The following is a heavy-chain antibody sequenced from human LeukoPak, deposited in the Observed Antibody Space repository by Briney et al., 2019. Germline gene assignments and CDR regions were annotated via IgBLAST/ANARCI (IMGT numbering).Heavy chain of an antibody. D-gene: IGHD6-19*01. CDR3: ARTAVAGTVGYFDY. CDR2: INHSGST. V-gene: IGHV4-34*01. J-gene: IGHJ4*02. CDR1: GGTFNGYY. Sequence: PSETLSLTCAVYGGTFNGYYWSWIRQPPGKGLEWIGEINHSGSTNYNPSLKSRVTISVDTSKNQFSLKLSSVTAADTAVYYCARTAVAGTVGYFDYWGQGTLVTVSS.